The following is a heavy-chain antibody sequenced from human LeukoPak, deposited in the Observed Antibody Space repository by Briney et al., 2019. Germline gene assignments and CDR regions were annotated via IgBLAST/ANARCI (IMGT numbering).Heavy chain of an antibody. CDR1: GGSFSGYY. V-gene: IGHV4-34*01. CDR3: ERGKARRTHFDY. J-gene: IGHJ4*02. CDR2: INHSGST. D-gene: IGHD6-6*01. Sequence: SETLSLTCAVYGGSFSGYYWSWIRQPPGKGLEWIGEINHSGSTNYNPSLKSRVTISVDTSKNQFSLKLSSVTAADTAVYYCERGKARRTHFDYWGQGTLVTVSS.